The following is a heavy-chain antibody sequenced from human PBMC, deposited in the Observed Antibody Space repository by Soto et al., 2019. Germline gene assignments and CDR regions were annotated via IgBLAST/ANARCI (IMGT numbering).Heavy chain of an antibody. CDR3: ARDSDARVVPPQFDL. CDR1: GGSISSYY. Sequence: QVQLQESGPGLVKPSETLSLTCTVSGGSISSYYWSWIRQPPGKGLEWIGYIYYSGSTNYNPSLESRVTISVDTSKNQFSLKLSSVTAADTAVYYCARDSDARVVPPQFDLWGRGTLVTVSS. CDR2: IYYSGST. V-gene: IGHV4-59*01. D-gene: IGHD2-15*01. J-gene: IGHJ2*01.